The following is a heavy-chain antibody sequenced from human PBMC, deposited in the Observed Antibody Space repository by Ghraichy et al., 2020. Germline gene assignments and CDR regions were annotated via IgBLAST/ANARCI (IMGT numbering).Heavy chain of an antibody. CDR3: ARGRYCNSTSCQLGHNDY. CDR1: GGTFSSYA. J-gene: IGHJ4*02. Sequence: SVKVSCKASGGTFSSYAISWVRQAPGQGLEWMGGIIPIFGTANYAQKFQGRVTITADKSTSTAYMELSSLRSEDTAVYYCARGRYCNSTSCQLGHNDYWGQGTLVTVSS. V-gene: IGHV1-69*06. D-gene: IGHD2-2*01. CDR2: IIPIFGTA.